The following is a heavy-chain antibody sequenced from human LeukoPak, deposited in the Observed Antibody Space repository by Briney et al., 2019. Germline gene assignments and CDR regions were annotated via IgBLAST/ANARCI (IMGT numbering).Heavy chain of an antibody. V-gene: IGHV4-59*01. CDR3: ARGVSPDYDFWSGYYDYYYYYGMDV. Sequence: SETLSLTCTVSGGSISSYYWSWIRQPPGKGLEWIGYSYYSGSTNYNPSLKSRVTISVDTSKNQFSLKQSSVTAADTAVYYCARGVSPDYDFWSGYYDYYYYYGMDVWGQGTTVTVSS. J-gene: IGHJ6*02. D-gene: IGHD3-3*01. CDR1: GGSISSYY. CDR2: SYYSGST.